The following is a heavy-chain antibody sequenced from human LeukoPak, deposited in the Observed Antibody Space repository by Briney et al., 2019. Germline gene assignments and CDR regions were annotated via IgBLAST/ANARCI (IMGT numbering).Heavy chain of an antibody. Sequence: GGSLRLSCAASGFTFDDYAMHWVRQAPGKGLEWVSGISWNSGSIGYADSVKGRFTISRDNAKSSLYLQMNSLRAEDTALYYCAKDRLSVAGSDFDYWGQGTLVTVSS. CDR2: ISWNSGSI. V-gene: IGHV3-9*01. D-gene: IGHD6-19*01. CDR1: GFTFDDYA. CDR3: AKDRLSVAGSDFDY. J-gene: IGHJ4*02.